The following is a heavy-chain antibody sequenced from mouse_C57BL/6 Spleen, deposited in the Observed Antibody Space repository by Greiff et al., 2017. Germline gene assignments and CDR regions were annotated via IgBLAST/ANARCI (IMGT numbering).Heavy chain of an antibody. J-gene: IGHJ2*01. CDR3: TRFYDYDRVFDY. CDR1: GYTFTSYW. Sequence: EVQLQQSGTVLARPGASVKMSCKTSGYTFTSYWMHWVKQRPGQGLEWIGAIYPGNSDTSYNQKFKGKAKLTAVTSASTAYMGLSSLTNEDSAVYYCTRFYDYDRVFDYWGQGTTLTVSS. V-gene: IGHV1-5*01. D-gene: IGHD2-4*01. CDR2: IYPGNSDT.